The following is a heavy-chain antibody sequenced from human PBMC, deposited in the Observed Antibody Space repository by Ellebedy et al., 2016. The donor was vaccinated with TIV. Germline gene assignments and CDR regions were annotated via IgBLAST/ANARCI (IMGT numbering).Heavy chain of an antibody. V-gene: IGHV3-15*01. CDR1: GFTPSSFTAAR. CDR3: TTDAYDYVWGSYRRGLGGGY. J-gene: IGHJ4*02. CDR2: IQTNNAGGPT. Sequence: GGSLRLSCAGSGFTPSSFTAARLTWVRQAPGKGLEWVGLIQTNNAGGPTDYAAPVEGRFTISRDDSKHMLYLQMNNLKVEDTAVYYCTTDAYDYVWGSYRRGLGGGYWGQGTLVTVSS. D-gene: IGHD3-16*02.